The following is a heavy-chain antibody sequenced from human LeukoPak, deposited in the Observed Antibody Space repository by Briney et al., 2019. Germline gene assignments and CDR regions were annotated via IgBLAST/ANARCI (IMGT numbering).Heavy chain of an antibody. Sequence: GASVKVSCKASGYTFTSYDINWVRQATGQGLEWMGGIIPIFGTANYAQKFQGRVTITTDESTSTAYMELSSLRSEDTAVYYCARGSTGVPDYWGQGTLVTVSS. CDR3: ARGSTGVPDY. CDR2: IIPIFGTA. CDR1: GYTFTSYD. J-gene: IGHJ4*02. D-gene: IGHD1-14*01. V-gene: IGHV1-69*05.